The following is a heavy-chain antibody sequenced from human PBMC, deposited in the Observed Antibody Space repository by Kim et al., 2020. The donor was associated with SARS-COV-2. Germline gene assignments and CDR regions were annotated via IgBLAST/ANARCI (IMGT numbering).Heavy chain of an antibody. Sequence: GGSLRLSCAASGFTFSNYAMTWVRQAPGRGLEWVSAISGGGDDTYYADSVKGRFTISRDNSKDSLFLQLNSLSAEDTAVYYCPQAPNMGRGEASWFDPWGQGTLVTVSS. CDR1: GFTFSNYA. J-gene: IGHJ5*02. D-gene: IGHD3-10*01. CDR2: ISGGGDDT. CDR3: PQAPNMGRGEASWFDP. V-gene: IGHV3-23*01.